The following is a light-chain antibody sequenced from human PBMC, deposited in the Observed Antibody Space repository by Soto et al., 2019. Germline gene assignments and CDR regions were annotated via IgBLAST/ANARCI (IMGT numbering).Light chain of an antibody. CDR1: QSVSSN. V-gene: IGKV3-15*01. CDR2: GAS. J-gene: IGKJ3*01. CDR3: HHYGRSPIFT. Sequence: EIVMTQSPATLSVSPGERATLSCRASQSVSSNLAWYQQKPGQAPRLLIYGASTRATGIPARFSGSGSGTEFTLTISRLEPEGFAVFYCHHYGRSPIFTFGPGTKVDIK.